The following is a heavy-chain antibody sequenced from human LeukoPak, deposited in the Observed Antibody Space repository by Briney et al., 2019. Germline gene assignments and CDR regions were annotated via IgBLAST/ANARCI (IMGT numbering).Heavy chain of an antibody. J-gene: IGHJ4*02. D-gene: IGHD3-22*01. V-gene: IGHV3-23*01. CDR3: AKDMVDYYDSSGYFDY. CDR2: ISGSGGST. CDR1: GFAFSSYA. Sequence: GGSLRLSCAASGFAFSSYAMSWVRQAPGKGLEWVSAISGSGGSTYYADSVKGRFTISRDNSKNTLYLQMNSLRTEDTALYYCAKDMVDYYDSSGYFDYWGQGTLVTVSS.